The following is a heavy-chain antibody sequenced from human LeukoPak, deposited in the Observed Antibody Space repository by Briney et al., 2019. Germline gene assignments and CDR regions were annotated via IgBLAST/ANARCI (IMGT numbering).Heavy chain of an antibody. D-gene: IGHD5-18*01. CDR1: GGSISSYY. J-gene: IGHJ6*03. CDR2: IYYSGST. CDR3: ARGEDSYGSYYYYYMDV. V-gene: IGHV4-59*01. Sequence: PSETLSLTRTVSGGSISSYYWSWIRQPPGKGLEWIGYIYYSGSTNYNPSLKSRVTISVGTSKNQFSLKLSSVTAADTAVYYCARGEDSYGSYYYYYMDVWGKGTTVTVSS.